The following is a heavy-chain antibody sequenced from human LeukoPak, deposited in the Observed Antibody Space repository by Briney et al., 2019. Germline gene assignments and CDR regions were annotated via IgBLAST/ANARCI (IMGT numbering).Heavy chain of an antibody. CDR2: ISDNGVTT. CDR3: ATARGSTHYSDY. Sequence: GGSLRLSCAASGFTFNTYVMTWVRQAPGKGLEWVSGISDNGVTTYYADSVRGRFTISRDNSKNTLYLQMDSLGAEDTAMYYCATARGSTHYSDYWGQGTLVTVSS. J-gene: IGHJ4*02. D-gene: IGHD3-10*01. CDR1: GFTFNTYV. V-gene: IGHV3-23*01.